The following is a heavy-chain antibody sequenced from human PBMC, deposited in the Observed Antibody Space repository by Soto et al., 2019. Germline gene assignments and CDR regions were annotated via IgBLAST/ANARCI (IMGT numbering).Heavy chain of an antibody. D-gene: IGHD1-20*01. J-gene: IGHJ4*02. CDR3: ARSEMTYNWND. CDR1: GFTFRGDA. V-gene: IGHV3-23*01. Sequence: EVQLLESGGDLVQPGGSLRLSCVASGFTFRGDAMSWVSQAPGKGLEWVSSISGSGQMTHYADSVKGRFTISRDNSKNTLYLQMKSLRAEDTAVYYCARSEMTYNWNDWGQVTLVTVSS. CDR2: ISGSGQMT.